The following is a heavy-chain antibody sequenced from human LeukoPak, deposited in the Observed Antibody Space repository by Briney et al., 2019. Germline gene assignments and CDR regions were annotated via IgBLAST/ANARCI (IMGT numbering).Heavy chain of an antibody. CDR2: ISYDGSNK. D-gene: IGHD5-18*01. Sequence: GGSLSLSCAASGFTFSSYAMHWVRQAPGKGLEWAAVISYDGSNKFYADSVKGRFTISRDNSKNTLFLQMNSLRAEDTAVYYCARDRSQRAYSYGPDGEWGQGTLVTVSS. V-gene: IGHV3-30*01. J-gene: IGHJ4*02. CDR3: ARDRSQRAYSYGPDGE. CDR1: GFTFSSYA.